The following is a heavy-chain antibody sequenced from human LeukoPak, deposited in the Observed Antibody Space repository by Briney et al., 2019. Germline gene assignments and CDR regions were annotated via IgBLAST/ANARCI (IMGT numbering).Heavy chain of an antibody. J-gene: IGHJ4*02. CDR1: GGSISSYY. Sequence: PSETLSLTCTVSGGSISSYYWSWIRQPPGKGLEWIGYIYYSGSTNYNPSLKSRVTISVDTSKNQFSLKLSSVTAADTAVYYCARATNYYGSGSYYRRVYYFDYWGQGTLVTVSS. D-gene: IGHD3-10*01. V-gene: IGHV4-59*01. CDR3: ARATNYYGSGSYYRRVYYFDY. CDR2: IYYSGST.